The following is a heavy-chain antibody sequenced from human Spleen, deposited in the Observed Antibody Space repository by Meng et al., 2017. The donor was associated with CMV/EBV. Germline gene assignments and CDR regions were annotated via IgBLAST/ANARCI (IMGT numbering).Heavy chain of an antibody. CDR3: ASANTIFGVVISPNFDY. J-gene: IGHJ4*02. Sequence: FTFISSSMNWVRQSPGKGLEWVSSISSSSSYIYYADSVKGRFTISRDNAKNSLYLQMNSLRAEDTAVYYCASANTIFGVVISPNFDYWGQGTLVTVSS. V-gene: IGHV3-21*01. D-gene: IGHD3-3*01. CDR2: ISSSSSYI. CDR1: FTFISSS.